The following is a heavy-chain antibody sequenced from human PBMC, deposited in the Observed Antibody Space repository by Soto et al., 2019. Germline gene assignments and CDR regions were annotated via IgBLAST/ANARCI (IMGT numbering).Heavy chain of an antibody. CDR2: ISAYNGNT. CDR1: GYTFTSYG. D-gene: IGHD1-7*01. V-gene: IGHV1-18*01. CDR3: ARDRGYNWNYGWFDP. Sequence: QVQLVQSGAEVKKPGASVKVSCKASGYTFTSYGISWVRQAPGQGLEWMGRISAYNGNTNYAQRLQGRVTMTTDTSTSTAYMELRSLRSDDTAVYYCARDRGYNWNYGWFDPWGQGTLVTVSS. J-gene: IGHJ5*02.